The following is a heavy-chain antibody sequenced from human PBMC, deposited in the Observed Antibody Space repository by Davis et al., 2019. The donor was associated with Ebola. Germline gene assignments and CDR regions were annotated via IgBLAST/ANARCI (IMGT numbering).Heavy chain of an antibody. D-gene: IGHD4-17*01. J-gene: IGHJ4*02. CDR3: ARSSTVTRLAY. CDR1: GFTVSTNC. Sequence: GESLKISCVASGFTVSTNCMSWVRQAPGKGLEWVSVIYSGGSTSDADSVKGRFTISRDNSKNTLYLQMNSLRDEDTAVYYCARSSTVTRLAYWGQGTLVTVSS. CDR2: IYSGGST. V-gene: IGHV3-66*01.